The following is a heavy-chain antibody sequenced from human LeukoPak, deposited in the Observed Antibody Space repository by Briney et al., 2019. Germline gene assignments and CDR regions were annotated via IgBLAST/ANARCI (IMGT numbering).Heavy chain of an antibody. J-gene: IGHJ6*03. Sequence: GASVKVSCKASGYTFTSYGISWVRQAPGQGLEWMGWISAYNGNTNYAQKLQGRVTMTTDTSTSTAYMELRSLRSDDTAVYYCARENYGGNLYYYYYYYMDVWGKGTTVTVSS. D-gene: IGHD4-23*01. CDR3: ARENYGGNLYYYYYYYMDV. V-gene: IGHV1-18*01. CDR2: ISAYNGNT. CDR1: GYTFTSYG.